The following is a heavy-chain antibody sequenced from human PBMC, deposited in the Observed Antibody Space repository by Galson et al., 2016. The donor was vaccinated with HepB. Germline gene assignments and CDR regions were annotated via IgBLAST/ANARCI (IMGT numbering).Heavy chain of an antibody. CDR3: AKDQKRRLLSPITVAGTDY. CDR2: ISGSGVIT. J-gene: IGHJ4*02. CDR1: GFTVSNYY. D-gene: IGHD6-19*01. Sequence: SLRLSCAASGFTVSNYYMSWVRQAPGKGLEWVSAISGSGVITYYADSVKGRFTISRDNSKNTLYLQMNSLRAEDTAVYYCAKDQKRRLLSPITVAGTDYWGQGTRVTVSS. V-gene: IGHV3-23*01.